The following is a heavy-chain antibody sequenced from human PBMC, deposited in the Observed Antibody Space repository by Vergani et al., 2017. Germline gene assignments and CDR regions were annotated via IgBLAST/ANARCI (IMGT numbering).Heavy chain of an antibody. J-gene: IGHJ4*02. CDR2: IQFDGSNQ. CDR3: AKHFRGWGIDY. CDR1: GFTLSNYD. D-gene: IGHD3-16*01. Sequence: QVQLVESGGGVVQRGGSLSLSCATSGFTLSNYDMQWIRQGPGKGLEFVAFIQFDGSNQDYADSVKGRFTLSRDFSKNPLYLQMKSLRTDDTATYYCAKHFRGWGIDYWGQGTQVIVSS. V-gene: IGHV3-30*02.